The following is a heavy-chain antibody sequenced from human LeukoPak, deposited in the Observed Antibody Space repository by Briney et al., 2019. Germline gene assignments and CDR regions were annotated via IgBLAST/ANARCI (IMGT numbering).Heavy chain of an antibody. CDR3: ARSGYYEDWFDP. D-gene: IGHD3-3*01. CDR2: IYYSGST. V-gene: IGHV4-30-4*08. Sequence: SQTLSLTCTVSGGSISSGDYYWRWIRQPPGKGLEWIGYIYYSGSTYYNPSLKSRVTISVDTSKNQFSLKLSSVTAADTAVYYCARSGYYEDWFDPWGQGTLVTVSS. CDR1: GGSISSGDYY. J-gene: IGHJ5*02.